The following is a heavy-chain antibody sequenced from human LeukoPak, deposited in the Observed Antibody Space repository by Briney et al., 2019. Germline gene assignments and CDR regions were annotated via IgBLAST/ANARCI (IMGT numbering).Heavy chain of an antibody. V-gene: IGHV3-33*01. Sequence: GGCLRLCCAASVFTFSSYRMHWVRQAPGKVLEWVAVIWYDGSNKYYADSVKELLTISRDNSKKTLYLQMNSLRAEDTAVYYCARGYTIFGVVIMGYWGQGTLVSVSS. D-gene: IGHD3-3*01. CDR3: ARGYTIFGVVIMGY. J-gene: IGHJ4*02. CDR1: VFTFSSYR. CDR2: IWYDGSNK.